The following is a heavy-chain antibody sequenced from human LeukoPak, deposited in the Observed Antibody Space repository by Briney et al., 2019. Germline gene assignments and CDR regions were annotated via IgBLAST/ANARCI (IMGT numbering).Heavy chain of an antibody. V-gene: IGHV1-18*01. D-gene: IGHD6-13*01. J-gene: IGHJ4*02. CDR3: ARVAAAGTDYFDY. Sequence: ASVKVSCKPSGYTFISYGISWVRQAPGQGLEWVGWINPYNGNTNYAQKVQGRVTMTTDTSTRTAYMELRSLRADDTAVYYCARVAAAGTDYFDYWGQGTLVTVSS. CDR2: INPYNGNT. CDR1: GYTFISYG.